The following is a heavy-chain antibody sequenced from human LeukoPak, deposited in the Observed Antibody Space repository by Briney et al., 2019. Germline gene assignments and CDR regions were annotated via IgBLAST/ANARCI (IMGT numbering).Heavy chain of an antibody. D-gene: IGHD3-22*01. V-gene: IGHV4-4*09. J-gene: IGHJ3*02. CDR3: ASSANYYDSSGYYLDAFDI. CDR1: GGSISSYY. Sequence: SETLSLTCTVSGGSISSYYWSWIRQPPAKGLEWIGYIYTSGSTNYNPSLKSRVTISVDTSKNQFSLKLSSVTAADTAVYYCASSANYYDSSGYYLDAFDIWGQGTMVTVSS. CDR2: IYTSGST.